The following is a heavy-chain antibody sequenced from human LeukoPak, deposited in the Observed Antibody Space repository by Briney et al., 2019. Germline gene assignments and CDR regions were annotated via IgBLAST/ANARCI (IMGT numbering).Heavy chain of an antibody. CDR2: ISSSSSYI. V-gene: IGHV3-21*01. CDR1: GFTFSSYS. Sequence: GRSLRLSCAASGFTFSSYSMNWVRQAPGKGLEWVSFISSSSSYIHYADSVKGRSTISRDNAKNSLYLQMNSLRAEDTAVYYCARVVDTPMVLYGAFDIWGQGTMVTVSS. J-gene: IGHJ3*02. CDR3: ARVVDTPMVLYGAFDI. D-gene: IGHD5-18*01.